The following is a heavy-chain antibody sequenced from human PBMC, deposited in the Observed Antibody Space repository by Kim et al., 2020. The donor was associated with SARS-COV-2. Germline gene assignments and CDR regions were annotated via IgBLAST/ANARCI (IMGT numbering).Heavy chain of an antibody. CDR1: GDSVSSNSAA. Sequence: SQTLSLTCAISGDSVSSNSAAWDWFRQSPSRGLEWLGRTYYRSKWYNDYAVFVKSRITINADTSKNQFSLQLNSVTPEDTAIYYCVRMRWTAGTMHWGQGTLVTVSS. V-gene: IGHV6-1*01. J-gene: IGHJ4*02. D-gene: IGHD6-13*01. CDR3: VRMRWTAGTMH. CDR2: TYYRSKWYN.